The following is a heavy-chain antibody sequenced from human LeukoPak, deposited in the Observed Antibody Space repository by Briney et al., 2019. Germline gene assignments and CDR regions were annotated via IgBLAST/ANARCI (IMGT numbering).Heavy chain of an antibody. J-gene: IGHJ5*02. V-gene: IGHV3-74*01. CDR1: GFTFSNYW. D-gene: IGHD3-22*01. CDR2: INSDGINT. CDR3: ARDLGQYYDTSDNWFDL. Sequence: GGSLRLSCAASGFTFSNYWMQWVRQAPGKGLVWVSRINSDGINTSYADSVKGRFTISRDNAKKTLNLQMNSLRAEDTAVYYCARDLGQYYDTSDNWFDLWGQGTLVTVSS.